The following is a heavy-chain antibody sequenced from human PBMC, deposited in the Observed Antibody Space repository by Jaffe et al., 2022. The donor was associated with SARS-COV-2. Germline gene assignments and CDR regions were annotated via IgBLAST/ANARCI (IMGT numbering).Heavy chain of an antibody. D-gene: IGHD1-26*01. V-gene: IGHV3-21*01. CDR2: ISSSSSYI. CDR3: ARRGSGSYDRAFDI. CDR1: GFTFSNYN. Sequence: EVQLVESGGGLVKPGGSLRLSCAASGFTFSNYNMNWVRQAPGKGLEWVSSISSSSSYIYYADSVKGRFTISRDNAKNSLYLQMNSLRAEDTAVYYCARRGSGSYDRAFDIWGQGTMVTVSS. J-gene: IGHJ3*02.